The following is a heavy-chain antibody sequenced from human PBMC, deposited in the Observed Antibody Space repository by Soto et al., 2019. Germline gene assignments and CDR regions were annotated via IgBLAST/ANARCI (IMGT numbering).Heavy chain of an antibody. CDR3: AKDRSTMRWFDP. V-gene: IGHV4-4*07. CDR1: GASVRSYH. CDR2: VQMSGTT. J-gene: IGHJ5*02. D-gene: IGHD1-1*01. Sequence: QVRLQESGPGLVKPSETLSLTCAVSGASVRSYHWSWIRQAAGKGLEWIGRVQMSGTTNYNPSLKTRVTMSLGTSKNEVSLRMTSVTAADTAVYFCAKDRSTMRWFDPWGQGILVTVSS.